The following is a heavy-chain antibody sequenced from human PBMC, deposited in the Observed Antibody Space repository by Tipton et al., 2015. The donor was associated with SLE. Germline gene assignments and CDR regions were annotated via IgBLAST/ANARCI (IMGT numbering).Heavy chain of an antibody. Sequence: QVQLVQSGAEVKKPGASVKVSCKASGYIFTTFGISWVRQAPGQGLEWMGWVSTYNGDTKVAQTFQGRVTMTTDTSTNTAYMEVRSLRSDDTAVYYCARDYIVGPTQFDYWGQGTLVTVSS. CDR1: GYIFTTFG. CDR2: VSTYNGDT. J-gene: IGHJ4*02. V-gene: IGHV1-18*01. CDR3: ARDYIVGPTQFDY. D-gene: IGHD1-26*01.